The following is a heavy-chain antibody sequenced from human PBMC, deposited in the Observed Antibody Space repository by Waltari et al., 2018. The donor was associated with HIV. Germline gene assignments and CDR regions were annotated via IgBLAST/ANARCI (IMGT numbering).Heavy chain of an antibody. Sequence: QVQLVESGGGVVQPGRSLRLSCAASGFTFSSYAMHWVRQAPGKGLGGVAVISYDGSNKYYADSVKGRFTISRDNSKNTLYLQMNSLRAEDTAVYYCARDPYSSSWYAFDYWGQGTLVTVSS. CDR1: GFTFSSYA. D-gene: IGHD6-13*01. J-gene: IGHJ4*02. CDR2: ISYDGSNK. CDR3: ARDPYSSSWYAFDY. V-gene: IGHV3-30*04.